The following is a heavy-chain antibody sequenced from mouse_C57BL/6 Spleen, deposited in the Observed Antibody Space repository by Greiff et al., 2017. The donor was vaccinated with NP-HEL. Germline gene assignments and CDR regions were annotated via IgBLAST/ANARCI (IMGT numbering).Heavy chain of an antibody. D-gene: IGHD4-1*01. V-gene: IGHV1-18*01. CDR1: GYTFTDYN. Sequence: VQLQQSGPELVKPGASVKIPCKASGYTFTDYNMDWVKQSHGKSLEWIGDINPNNGGTIYNQKFKGKATLTVDKSSSTAYMELRSLTSEDTAVYYCARANWDYWYFDVWGTGTTVTVSS. J-gene: IGHJ1*03. CDR2: INPNNGGT. CDR3: ARANWDYWYFDV.